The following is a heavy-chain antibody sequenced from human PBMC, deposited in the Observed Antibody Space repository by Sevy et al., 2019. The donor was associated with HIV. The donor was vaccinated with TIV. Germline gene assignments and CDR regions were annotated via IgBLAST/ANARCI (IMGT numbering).Heavy chain of an antibody. V-gene: IGHV3-33*01. D-gene: IGHD3-16*01. CDR3: ARDLEFYDYGDXGPXFXXXY. CDR2: IXXXGXNT. CDR1: GXXXXXYX. Sequence: GGSLRLSCAASGXXXXXYXMXWVRQXPGKXLXWVAVIXXXGXNTYYADSVKGRFTISRDIAKNTLHLQMNSLRVEDXXXXXCARDLEFYDYGDXGPXFXXXYWGQGTLVTVSS. J-gene: IGHJ4*02.